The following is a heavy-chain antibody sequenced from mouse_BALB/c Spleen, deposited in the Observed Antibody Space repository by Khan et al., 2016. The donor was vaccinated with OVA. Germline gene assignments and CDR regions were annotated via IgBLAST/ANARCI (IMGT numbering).Heavy chain of an antibody. CDR2: VSYSGST. CDR3: ARRHYYGHWYFDV. CDR1: GYSITTDYA. V-gene: IGHV3-2*02. J-gene: IGHJ1*01. Sequence: EVQLQESGPGLVKPSQSLSLTCTVTGYSITTDYAWNWIRQFPGNKLEWMGYVSYSGSTSYNPSLKSRFSINRDTSKNQFFLQLNSVTTEDTATYYCARRHYYGHWYFDVWGAGTTVTVSS. D-gene: IGHD1-2*01.